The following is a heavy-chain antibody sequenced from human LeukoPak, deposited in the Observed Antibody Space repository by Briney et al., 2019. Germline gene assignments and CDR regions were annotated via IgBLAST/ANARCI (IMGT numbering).Heavy chain of an antibody. Sequence: GASVKVSCKASGFTFTSSAVQWVRQARGQRLEWIGWIVVGSGNTNYAQKFQERVTITRDMSTSTAYMELTSLRSEDTAVYYCVGGAPNWGFDYWGQGTLVTVSS. CDR2: IVVGSGNT. CDR1: GFTFTSSA. V-gene: IGHV1-58*01. D-gene: IGHD7-27*01. CDR3: VGGAPNWGFDY. J-gene: IGHJ4*02.